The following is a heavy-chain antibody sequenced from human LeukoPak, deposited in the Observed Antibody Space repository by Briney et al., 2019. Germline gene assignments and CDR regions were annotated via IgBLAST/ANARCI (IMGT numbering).Heavy chain of an antibody. CDR3: ARGIWSATRVDYYLDN. CDR1: GYTCSGYA. J-gene: IGHJ4*02. V-gene: IGHV1-3*01. CDR2: INAGNGHT. Sequence: ASVKVSCKASGYTCSGYAIHWVRQAPGQRFEWMGWINAGNGHTKYSRNFQGRVTITRDSSANIVYMDVSSLTSEDTAVYYCARGIWSATRVDYYLDNWGRGTLVTVSS. D-gene: IGHD5-24*01.